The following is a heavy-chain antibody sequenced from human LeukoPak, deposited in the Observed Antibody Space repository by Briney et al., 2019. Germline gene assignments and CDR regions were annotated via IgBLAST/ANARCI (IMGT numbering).Heavy chain of an antibody. CDR3: AKAVYDSSGYYYISRAYYFDY. CDR2: ISGSGGNT. Sequence: GGSLRLSCAASGFTFSSYAMSWVRQAPGKGLEWVSAISGSGGNTYYADSVKGRFTISRDNSKNTLYLQMNSLRAEDTAVYYCAKAVYDSSGYYYISRAYYFDYWGQGTLVTVSS. V-gene: IGHV3-23*01. D-gene: IGHD3-22*01. CDR1: GFTFSSYA. J-gene: IGHJ4*02.